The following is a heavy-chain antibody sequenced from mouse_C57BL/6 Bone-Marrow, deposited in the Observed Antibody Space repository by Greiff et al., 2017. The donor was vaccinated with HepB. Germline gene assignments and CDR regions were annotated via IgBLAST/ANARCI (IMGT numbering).Heavy chain of an antibody. CDR2: IYPGGGYT. CDR3: ARSGERGFDY. Sequence: QVQLQQSGAELVRPGTSVKMSCTASGYTFTNYWIGWAKQRPGHGLEWIGDIYPGGGYTNYNETFKGKATLTADKSSSTAYMQFSSLTSEDSAIYYCARSGERGFDYWGQGTTLTVSS. V-gene: IGHV1-63*01. CDR1: GYTFTNYW. J-gene: IGHJ2*01.